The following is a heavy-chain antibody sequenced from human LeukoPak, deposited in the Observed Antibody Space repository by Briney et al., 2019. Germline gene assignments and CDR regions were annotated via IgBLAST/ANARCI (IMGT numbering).Heavy chain of an antibody. CDR2: IYHSGST. V-gene: IGHV4-34*01. D-gene: IGHD3-10*01. Sequence: SETLSLTCAVYGGSFSDYYWSWIRQPPGKGLEWIGEIYHSGSTNYNPSLKSRVTISVDKSRNQFSLKLNSVTAADTAVYYCAREVFGSGRYNDYWGQGTLVTVSS. J-gene: IGHJ4*02. CDR1: GGSFSDYY. CDR3: AREVFGSGRYNDY.